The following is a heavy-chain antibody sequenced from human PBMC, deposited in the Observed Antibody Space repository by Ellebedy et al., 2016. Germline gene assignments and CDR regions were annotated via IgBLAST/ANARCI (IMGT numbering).Heavy chain of an antibody. CDR2: IWYDGNNK. V-gene: IGHV3-33*06. CDR3: AKDPYNDYGGNSAGY. J-gene: IGHJ4*02. D-gene: IGHD4-23*01. Sequence: GESLKISXAASGFTFSSYGMHWVRQAPGKGLEWVAVIWYDGNNKYYADSVKGRFTISRDNSKNTLYLQMNSLRAEDTAVYYCAKDPYNDYGGNSAGYWGQGTLVTVSS. CDR1: GFTFSSYG.